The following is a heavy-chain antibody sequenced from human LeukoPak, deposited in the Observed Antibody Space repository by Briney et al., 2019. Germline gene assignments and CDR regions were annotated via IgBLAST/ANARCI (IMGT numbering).Heavy chain of an antibody. CDR1: GFTFSSFS. Sequence: GGSLRLSCAVSGFTFSSFSMNWVRQAPGKGLEWVSSISSSSTYIFYADSMKGRFTISRDNTKNSLYLQMNSLRAEDTAIYYCARDYTTTLTTATNFDYWGQGTLVTVSS. V-gene: IGHV3-21*01. J-gene: IGHJ4*02. D-gene: IGHD4-17*01. CDR3: ARDYTTTLTTATNFDY. CDR2: ISSSSTYI.